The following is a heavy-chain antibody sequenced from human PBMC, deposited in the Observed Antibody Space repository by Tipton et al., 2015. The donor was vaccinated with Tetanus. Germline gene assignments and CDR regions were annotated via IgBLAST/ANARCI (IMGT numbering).Heavy chain of an antibody. CDR3: ARLREIVSRSGWAFDY. V-gene: IGHV4-34*01. CDR2: ISYSGRT. Sequence: TLSLTCAVYGGSFSAYYWSWIRQSPGKGLEWIGSISYSGRTYYSPSLKSRVTMSVDTSKKDFSVRLGSVTAADTAVYYCARLREIVSRSGWAFDYWGQGIVVTVSS. D-gene: IGHD5/OR15-5a*01. CDR1: GGSFSAYY. J-gene: IGHJ4*02.